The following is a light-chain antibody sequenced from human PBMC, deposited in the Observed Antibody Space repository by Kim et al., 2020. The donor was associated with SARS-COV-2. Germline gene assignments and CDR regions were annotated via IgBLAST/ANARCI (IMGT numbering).Light chain of an antibody. CDR2: GVS. V-gene: IGLV2-8*01. Sequence: GQSVTIPCTGTSSDVGGYNYVSWYQQRPGKAPRLMIYGVSKRPSGVPGRFSGSKSGNTASLTVSGLQAEDEADYYCSSYAGSNNVVFGGGTQLTVL. CDR1: SSDVGGYNY. CDR3: SSYAGSNNVV. J-gene: IGLJ2*01.